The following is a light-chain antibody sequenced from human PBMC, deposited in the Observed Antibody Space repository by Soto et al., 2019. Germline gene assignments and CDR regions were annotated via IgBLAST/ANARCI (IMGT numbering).Light chain of an antibody. CDR3: QQYNSYSRT. CDR1: QSISSY. J-gene: IGKJ1*01. Sequence: DIQMTQSPSSLSASVGDRVTITCRASQSISSYLNWYQQKPGKAPKLLIYAASSLQSGVPSRFSGSGSGTEFTLTISNLQPDDFATYDCQQYNSYSRTFGQGTKVDIK. CDR2: AAS. V-gene: IGKV1-39*01.